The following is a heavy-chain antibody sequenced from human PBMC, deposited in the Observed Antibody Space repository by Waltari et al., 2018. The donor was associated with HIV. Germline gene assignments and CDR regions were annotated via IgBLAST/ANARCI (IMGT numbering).Heavy chain of an antibody. CDR2: IKQDGGEK. J-gene: IGHJ4*02. CDR1: GFPFSSSW. CDR3: ATSRTFDY. V-gene: IGHV3-7*01. Sequence: EVQLVESGGGLVQPGGSLSLSCAASGFPFSSSWMSWVRQAPGKGLEWVANIKQDGGEKYYVDSVKGRFAISRDNAQNSLYLQMNNLRAEDTAVYFCATSRTFDYWGQGTLVTVSS. D-gene: IGHD2-2*01.